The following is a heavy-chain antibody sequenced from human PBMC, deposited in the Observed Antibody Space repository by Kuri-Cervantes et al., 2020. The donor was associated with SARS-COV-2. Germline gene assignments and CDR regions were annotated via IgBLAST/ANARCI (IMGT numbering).Heavy chain of an antibody. CDR2: VYYDGST. D-gene: IGHD1-14*01. Sequence: ESLKISCAASGFTFSSYGMHWVRQPPGKGPEWVVCVYYDGSTYYTPSLKSRVTISVDTSKTQFSLKVSSVTAADTAVYYCARHPRNPGMDVWGQGTMVTVSS. CDR1: GFTFSSYG. V-gene: IGHV4-59*04. CDR3: ARHPRNPGMDV. J-gene: IGHJ6*02.